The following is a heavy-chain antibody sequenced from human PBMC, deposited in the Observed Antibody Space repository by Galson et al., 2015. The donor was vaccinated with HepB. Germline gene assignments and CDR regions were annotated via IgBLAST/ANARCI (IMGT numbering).Heavy chain of an antibody. D-gene: IGHD3-16*01. J-gene: IGHJ5*02. CDR1: GGSISSGGYS. V-gene: IGHV4-30-2*01. Sequence: TLSLTCAVSGGSISSGGYSWSWIRQPPGKGLEWIGYIYHSGSTYYNPSLKSRVTISVDRSKNQFSLKLSSVTAADTAVYYCARGGYRRGRERADYNWFDPWGQGTLVTVSS. CDR3: ARGGYRRGRERADYNWFDP. CDR2: IYHSGST.